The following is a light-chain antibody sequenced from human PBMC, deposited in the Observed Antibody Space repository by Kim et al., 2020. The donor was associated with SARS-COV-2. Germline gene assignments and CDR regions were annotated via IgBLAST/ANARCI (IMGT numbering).Light chain of an antibody. Sequence: EIVLTQSPGTLSLSPGERATLSCRASQSVSSSYLAWYQQKPGQAPRLLIYGASSRATGTPDRFSGSGSGTDFTLTISRLEPEDFAVYYCQQYGSSPITFGPGNKVDIK. CDR3: QQYGSSPIT. V-gene: IGKV3-20*01. CDR2: GAS. J-gene: IGKJ3*01. CDR1: QSVSSSY.